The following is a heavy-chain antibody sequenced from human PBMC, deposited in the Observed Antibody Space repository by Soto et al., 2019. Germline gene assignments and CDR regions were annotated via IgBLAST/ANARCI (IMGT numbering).Heavy chain of an antibody. D-gene: IGHD6-13*01. Sequence: SVRVSCKASGGTFSSYRFNWVRQARGQGLEWLGGIVPIYRTADYAQKFQGRVTITADESTRTVYMELSSLKSQDTALYYCARDSGAKLSSSWGQGTLVTVSS. V-gene: IGHV1-69*13. CDR1: GGTFSSYR. J-gene: IGHJ4*02. CDR3: ARDSGAKLSSS. CDR2: IVPIYRTA.